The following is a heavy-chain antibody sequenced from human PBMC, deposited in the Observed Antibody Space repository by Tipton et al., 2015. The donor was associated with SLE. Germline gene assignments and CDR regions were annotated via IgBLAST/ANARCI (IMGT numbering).Heavy chain of an antibody. V-gene: IGHV4-39*07. Sequence: TLSLTCTVSGGSISSGGYYWSWIRQPPGKGLEWIGEINHSGSTNYNPSLKSRVTISVDTSKNQFSLKLSSVTAADTAVYYCARVERESRGQSIAVAGGYFQHWGQGTLVTVSS. CDR1: GGSISSGGYY. J-gene: IGHJ1*01. D-gene: IGHD6-19*01. CDR2: INHSGST. CDR3: ARVERESRGQSIAVAGGYFQH.